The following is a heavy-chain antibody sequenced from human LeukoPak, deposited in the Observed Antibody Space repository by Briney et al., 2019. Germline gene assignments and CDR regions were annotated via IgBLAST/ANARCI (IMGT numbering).Heavy chain of an antibody. D-gene: IGHD2-2*01. CDR3: AREPIVVVPAAFAGAPMYFDL. Sequence: LETPSSPALSLVAPSAVVVTTGAGSASPQGRGWSGLGVYYSGSTYYNPSLKSRVTISVDTSKNQFSLKLSSVTAADTAVYYCAREPIVVVPAAFAGAPMYFDLWGRGTLVTVSS. CDR1: VAPSAVVVTT. CDR2: YYSGST. J-gene: IGHJ2*01. V-gene: IGHV4-39*01.